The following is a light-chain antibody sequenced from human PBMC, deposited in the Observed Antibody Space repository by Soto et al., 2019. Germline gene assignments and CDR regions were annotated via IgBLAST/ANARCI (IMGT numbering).Light chain of an antibody. CDR1: SSDVGAYNR. V-gene: IGLV2-14*01. Sequence: QSALTQPPSASGSPGQSVTISCTGTSSDVGAYNRVSWYQQRSGKAPKLMVYEVTNRPSGVSNRFSGSKSGNTASLTISGLQAEDEADYYCLSYTTSSSYVFGTGTKLTVL. CDR2: EVT. J-gene: IGLJ1*01. CDR3: LSYTTSSSYV.